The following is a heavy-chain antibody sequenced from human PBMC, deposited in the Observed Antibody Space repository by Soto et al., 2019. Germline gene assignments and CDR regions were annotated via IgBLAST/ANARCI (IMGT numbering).Heavy chain of an antibody. J-gene: IGHJ4*02. CDR3: AREVPSGYYFDY. Sequence: QVQLVESGGGVVQPGRSLRLSCAASGFTFSSYAMHWVRQAPGKGLGWVAVISYDGSNKYYADSVKGRFTISRDNSKNTLYLQMNSLRAEDTAVYYCAREVPSGYYFDYWGQGTLVTVSS. CDR2: ISYDGSNK. CDR1: GFTFSSYA. V-gene: IGHV3-30-3*01. D-gene: IGHD3-10*01.